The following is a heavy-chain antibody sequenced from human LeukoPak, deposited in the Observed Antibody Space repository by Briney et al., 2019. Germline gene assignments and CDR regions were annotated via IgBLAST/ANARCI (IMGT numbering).Heavy chain of an antibody. D-gene: IGHD5-12*01. J-gene: IGHJ4*02. CDR2: ISYDGSNK. V-gene: IGHV3-30*18. CDR1: GFTFSSYD. CDR3: AKDLGVVATMNFDY. Sequence: GRSLRLSCAASGFTFSSYDMNWVRQAPGKGLEWVAVISYDGSNKYYADSVKGRFTISRDNSKNTLYLQMNSLRAEDTAVYYCAKDLGVVATMNFDYWGQGTLVTVSS.